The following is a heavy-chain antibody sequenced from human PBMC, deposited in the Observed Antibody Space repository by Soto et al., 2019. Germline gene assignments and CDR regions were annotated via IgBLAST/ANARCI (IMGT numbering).Heavy chain of an antibody. Sequence: GESLKISCKGSGYSFTSDWIGWVRQMPGKGLESMGIIYPGDSDTRYSPSFQGQVTISADKSISTAYLQWSSLKASDTAMYYCARPAAAGKYYYGMDVWGQGTTVTV. V-gene: IGHV5-51*01. CDR1: GYSFTSDW. J-gene: IGHJ6*02. D-gene: IGHD6-13*01. CDR3: ARPAAAGKYYYGMDV. CDR2: IYPGDSDT.